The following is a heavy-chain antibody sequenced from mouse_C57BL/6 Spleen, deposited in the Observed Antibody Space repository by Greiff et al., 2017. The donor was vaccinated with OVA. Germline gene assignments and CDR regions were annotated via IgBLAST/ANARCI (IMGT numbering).Heavy chain of an antibody. CDR3: ARDRSIVTRYFDV. D-gene: IGHD2-12*01. J-gene: IGHJ1*03. V-gene: IGHV5-4*01. CDR1: GFTFSSYA. Sequence: EVKVVESGGGLVKPGGSLKLSCAASGFTFSSYAMSWVRQTPEKRLEWVATISDGGSYTYYPDNVKGRFTISRDNAKNNLYLQMRHLQSEDTAMYYCARDRSIVTRYFDVWGTGTTVTVSS. CDR2: ISDGGSYT.